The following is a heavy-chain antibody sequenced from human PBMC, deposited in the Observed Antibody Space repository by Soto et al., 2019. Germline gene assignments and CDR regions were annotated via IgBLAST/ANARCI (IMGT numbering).Heavy chain of an antibody. Sequence: ESGGGVVQPGRSLRLSCAASGFTFSSYAMHWVRQAPGKGLEWVAVISYDGSNKYYADSVKGRFTISRDNSKNTLYLQMNSLRAEDTAVYYCATMGYSSGWYFDYWGQGTLVTVSS. D-gene: IGHD6-19*01. CDR2: ISYDGSNK. J-gene: IGHJ4*02. CDR1: GFTFSSYA. V-gene: IGHV3-30-3*01. CDR3: ATMGYSSGWYFDY.